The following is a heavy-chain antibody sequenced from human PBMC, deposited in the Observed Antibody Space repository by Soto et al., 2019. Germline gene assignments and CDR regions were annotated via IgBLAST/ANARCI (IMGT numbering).Heavy chain of an antibody. V-gene: IGHV3-30*18. Sequence: QVQLVESGGGVVQPGRSLRRSCAASGFTFSSYGMHWVRQAPGKGLEWVAVISYDGSNKYYADSVKGRFTISRDNSKNTLYLQMNSLRAEDTAVYYCAKLGGDGDYWGQGTLVTVSS. J-gene: IGHJ4*02. CDR2: ISYDGSNK. CDR3: AKLGGDGDY. CDR1: GFTFSSYG. D-gene: IGHD2-21*02.